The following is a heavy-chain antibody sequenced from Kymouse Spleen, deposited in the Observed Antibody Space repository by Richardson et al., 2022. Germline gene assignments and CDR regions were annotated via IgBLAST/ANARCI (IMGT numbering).Heavy chain of an antibody. Sequence: QVQLQQWGAGLLKPSETLSLTCAVYGGSFSGYYWSWIRQPPGKGLEWIGEINHSGSTNYNPSLKSRVTISVDTSKNQFSLKLSSVTAADTAVYYCARWDWNPHYYYGMDVWGQGTTVTVSS. CDR2: INHSGST. CDR1: GGSFSGYY. J-gene: IGHJ6*02. D-gene: IGHD1-1*01,IGHD1-20*01,IGHD1-7*01. V-gene: IGHV4-34*01. CDR3: ARWDWNPHYYYGMDV.